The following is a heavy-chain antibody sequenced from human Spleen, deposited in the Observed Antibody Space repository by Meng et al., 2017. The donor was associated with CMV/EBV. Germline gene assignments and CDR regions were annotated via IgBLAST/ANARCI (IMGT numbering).Heavy chain of an antibody. Sequence: ASVKVSCKASGYTFTGYYMHWVRQAPGQGLEWMGIINPSGGSTSYAQKFQGRVTMTRDTSTSTVYMELSSLRSEDTAVYYCARGRVDGIYYYYGMDVWGQGTTVTVSS. CDR3: ARGRVDGIYYYYGMDV. J-gene: IGHJ6*02. V-gene: IGHV1-46*01. D-gene: IGHD5-12*01. CDR2: INPSGGST. CDR1: GYTFTGYY.